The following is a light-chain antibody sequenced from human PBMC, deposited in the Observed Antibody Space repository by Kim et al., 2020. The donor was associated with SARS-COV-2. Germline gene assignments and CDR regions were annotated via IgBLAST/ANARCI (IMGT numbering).Light chain of an antibody. CDR3: QQYNGYSGT. Sequence: AAVGDRVTITCRASQNTGRRLAWYQQKARRAPKLLIYDASSLESGVPSRFSGSGSGTEFTLSVSSLQPDDFATYYCQQYNGYSGTFGQGTKVDIK. CDR2: DAS. CDR1: QNTGRR. J-gene: IGKJ1*01. V-gene: IGKV1-5*01.